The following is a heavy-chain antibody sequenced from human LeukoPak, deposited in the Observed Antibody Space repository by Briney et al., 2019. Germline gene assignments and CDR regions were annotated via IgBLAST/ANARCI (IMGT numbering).Heavy chain of an antibody. CDR2: IYYSGST. J-gene: IGHJ4*02. Sequence: ASETLSLTCTVSGGSISSYYWSWIRQPPGKGLEWIGYIYYSGSTNYNPSLKSRVTISVDTSKNQFSLKLSSVTAADTAAYYCARDVRYSSRPYYFDYWGQGTLVTVSS. CDR1: GGSISSYY. V-gene: IGHV4-59*01. CDR3: ARDVRYSSRPYYFDY. D-gene: IGHD6-13*01.